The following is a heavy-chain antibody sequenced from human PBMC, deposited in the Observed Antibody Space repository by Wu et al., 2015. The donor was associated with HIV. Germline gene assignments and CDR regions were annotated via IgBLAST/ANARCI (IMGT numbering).Heavy chain of an antibody. CDR1: GGSISSYF. V-gene: IGHV4-59*01. J-gene: IGHJ3*02. CDR2: ISDSGTT. D-gene: IGHD2-2*01. CDR3: ARDSTKVAFDI. Sequence: VQLQESGPRTGEAFRRPLSLTCTVSGGSISSYFWSWIRQPPGKGLEWIGYISDSGTTNYNPSLKSRVTISVDTSKNQFSLKLSSVTAADTAMYYCARDSTKVAFDIWGQGTMVTVSS.